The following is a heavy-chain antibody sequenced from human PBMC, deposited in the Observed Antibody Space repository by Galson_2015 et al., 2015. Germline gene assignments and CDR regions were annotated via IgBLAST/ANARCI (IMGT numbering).Heavy chain of an antibody. Sequence: SLRLSCAASGFTFSTYSMTWFRQPPGKGLEWVSLITVSSRSIYSADSVKGRFTISRDDAKRSLYLEMSSLREEDTAVYYCARDLDYWGQGTLV. CDR3: ARDLDY. CDR1: GFTFSTYS. V-gene: IGHV3-48*02. CDR2: ITVSSRSI. J-gene: IGHJ4*02.